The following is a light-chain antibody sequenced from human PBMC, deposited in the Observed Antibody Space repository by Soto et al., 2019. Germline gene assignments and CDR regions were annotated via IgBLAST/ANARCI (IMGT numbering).Light chain of an antibody. Sequence: QSVLTQPRSVSGSPGQSVTTSCTGISSDVDSYNRVSWYQQPPGTAPKLMIYEVSNRPSGVPDRFSGSKSGNTASLTISGLQAEDEADYYCCSYAGSHTWVFGTGTKLTVL. CDR2: EVS. V-gene: IGLV2-18*02. CDR3: CSYAGSHTWV. CDR1: SSDVDSYNR. J-gene: IGLJ1*01.